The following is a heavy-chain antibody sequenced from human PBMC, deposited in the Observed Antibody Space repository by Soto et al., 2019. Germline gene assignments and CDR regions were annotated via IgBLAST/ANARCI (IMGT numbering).Heavy chain of an antibody. CDR2: ISYHGRDE. CDR3: VKDHLMNTVTTGGY. V-gene: IGHV3-30*18. CDR1: GFSLSNYG. Sequence: QVQLVESGGGVVQPGRSLRLSCAASGFSLSNYGMHWVRQAPGKGLEWVAVISYHGRDEYYADSVKGRFTISRDTSKNTLYLQMNTLRPEDTAVDYCVKDHLMNTVTTGGYWGQGTLVTVSS. D-gene: IGHD4-17*01. J-gene: IGHJ4*02.